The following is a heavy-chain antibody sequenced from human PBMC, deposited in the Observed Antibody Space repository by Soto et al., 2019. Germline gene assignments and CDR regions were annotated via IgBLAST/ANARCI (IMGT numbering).Heavy chain of an antibody. CDR2: IWYDGSNK. J-gene: IGHJ3*02. V-gene: IGHV3-33*01. D-gene: IGHD3-9*01. CDR3: SRGGHYDILTGYYENDAFDI. CDR1: GFTFSSYG. Sequence: GSLRLSCAASGFTFSSYGMHWVRQAPGKGLEWVAVIWYDGSNKYYADSVKGRFTISRDNSKNTLYLQMNSLRAEDTAVYYCSRGGHYDILTGYYENDAFDIWGQGTMVTVSS.